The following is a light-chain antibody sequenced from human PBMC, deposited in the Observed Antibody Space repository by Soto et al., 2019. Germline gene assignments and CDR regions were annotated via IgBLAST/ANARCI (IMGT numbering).Light chain of an antibody. J-gene: IGLJ2*01. Sequence: QTVVTQEPSFSVSPGGTVTLTCGLSSGSVSISYYPSWYQQTPGQAPRTLIYSTNTRSSGVPDRFSGSILGNKATLTITGAHADDESDYYCVLYMGSGISIFGGGTQLTVL. V-gene: IGLV8-61*01. CDR3: VLYMGSGISI. CDR2: STN. CDR1: SGSVSISYY.